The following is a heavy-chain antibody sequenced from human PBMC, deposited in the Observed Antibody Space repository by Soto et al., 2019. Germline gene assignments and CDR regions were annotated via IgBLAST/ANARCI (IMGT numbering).Heavy chain of an antibody. CDR3: ARYSSPYDAFDL. Sequence: QVQLVQSGAEVKKSGASVKVSCKASGYTFTGYGICWVRQAPGQGLERMGWISAYNGNTNYAQKLQGRVNMTTDPSTGTAYMELRSLRSLDTAVYYCARYSSPYDAFDLWGQWTMVTVSS. J-gene: IGHJ3*01. D-gene: IGHD6-13*01. CDR2: ISAYNGNT. CDR1: GYTFTGYG. V-gene: IGHV1-18*04.